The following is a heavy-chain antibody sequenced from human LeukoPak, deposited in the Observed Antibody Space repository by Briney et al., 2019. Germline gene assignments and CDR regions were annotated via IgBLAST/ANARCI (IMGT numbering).Heavy chain of an antibody. CDR3: ARGGYFDY. CDR1: GFSFSSYS. J-gene: IGHJ4*02. Sequence: VGSLRLSCAASGFSFSSYSMNWVRQAPGKGLEWVSSISSSGGYIYYADSVKGRFTVSRDNAKNSLFLQMNSLKAEDTAVYYCARGGYFDYWGQGTLVTVSS. V-gene: IGHV3-21*01. CDR2: ISSSGGYI.